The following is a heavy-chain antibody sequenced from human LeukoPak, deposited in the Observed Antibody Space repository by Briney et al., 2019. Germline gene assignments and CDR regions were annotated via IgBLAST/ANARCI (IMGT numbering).Heavy chain of an antibody. CDR1: GFTVSSNY. CDR2: IYSAGNT. V-gene: IGHV3-66*01. CDR3: ARAHDRGYYYGFDY. J-gene: IGHJ4*02. Sequence: GGSLRLSCAASGFTVSSNYMSWVRQAPGRGLEWVSVIYSAGNTYYADSVQGRLTMSRENPENTLYLQMNSLRAEDTAVHYCARAHDRGYYYGFDYWGQGTLVTVSS. D-gene: IGHD3-22*01.